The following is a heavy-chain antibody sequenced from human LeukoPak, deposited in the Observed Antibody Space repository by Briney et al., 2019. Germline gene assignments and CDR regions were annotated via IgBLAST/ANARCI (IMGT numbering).Heavy chain of an antibody. CDR3: AKSNGYGLVDI. D-gene: IGHD3-10*01. J-gene: IGHJ3*02. Sequence: PSETLSLTCAVYGGSLSGYYWSWIRQPPGKGLEWIGEINHSGSTNYNLSLKSRVTILVDTSKNQFSLKLNSVTAADTAVYYCAKSNGYGLVDIWGQGTMVTVSS. V-gene: IGHV4-34*01. CDR2: INHSGST. CDR1: GGSLSGYY.